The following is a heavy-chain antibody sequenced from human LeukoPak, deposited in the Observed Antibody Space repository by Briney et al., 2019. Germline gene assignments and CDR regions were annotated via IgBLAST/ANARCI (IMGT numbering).Heavy chain of an antibody. J-gene: IGHJ4*02. CDR1: GGSISSYY. CDR3: ARDTYSGAGNFDY. Sequence: SETLSLTCTVSGGSISSYYWSWIRQPPGKGLEWIGYIYYSGSTYYNPSLKSRVAISLDTLDTSKNQFSLKLNSVTAADTAVYYCARDTYSGAGNFDYWGQGTLVTVSS. CDR2: IYYSGST. V-gene: IGHV4-59*12. D-gene: IGHD1-1*01.